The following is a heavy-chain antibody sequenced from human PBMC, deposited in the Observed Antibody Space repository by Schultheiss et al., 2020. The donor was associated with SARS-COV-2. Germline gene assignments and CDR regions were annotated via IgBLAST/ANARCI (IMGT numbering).Heavy chain of an antibody. Sequence: GSLRLSCTVSGGSISSSSYYWGWIRQPPGKGLEWIGSIYYSGSTYYNPSLKSRVTISVDTSKNQFSLKLSSVTAADTAVYYCARDLVTPSPYGMDVWGQGTTVTVSS. V-gene: IGHV4-39*07. CDR3: ARDLVTPSPYGMDV. CDR1: GGSISSSSYY. D-gene: IGHD4-23*01. CDR2: IYYSGST. J-gene: IGHJ6*02.